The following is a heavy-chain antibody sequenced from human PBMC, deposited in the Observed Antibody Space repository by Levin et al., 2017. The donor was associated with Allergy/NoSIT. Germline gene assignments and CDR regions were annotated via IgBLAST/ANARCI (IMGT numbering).Heavy chain of an antibody. J-gene: IGHJ4*02. D-gene: IGHD4-17*01. Sequence: SQTLSLPCTVSGGSISGYYWSWIRQPAGEGLEWIGRIYSSGSANYNPSLKSRVTMSVDTSKNQFSLKLSSATAADTALYYCARGTTVTTGLLGYFEYWGQGTLVTVSS. CDR1: GGSISGYY. V-gene: IGHV4-4*07. CDR2: IYSSGSA. CDR3: ARGTTVTTGLLGYFEY.